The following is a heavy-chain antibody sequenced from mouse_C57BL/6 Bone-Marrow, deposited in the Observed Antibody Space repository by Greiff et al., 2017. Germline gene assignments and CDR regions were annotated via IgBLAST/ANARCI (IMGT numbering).Heavy chain of an antibody. CDR1: GFTFSDYY. V-gene: IGHV5-12*01. Sequence: EVMLVESGGGLVQPGGSLKLSCAASGFTFSDYYMYWVRQTPEKRLGWVAYISNGGGSTYYPDTVKGRFTIYRDSAKNTLYLQMSRLKSEDTAMYYCAREGRGYYFDYWGQGTTLTVSS. CDR2: ISNGGGST. CDR3: AREGRGYYFDY. J-gene: IGHJ2*01.